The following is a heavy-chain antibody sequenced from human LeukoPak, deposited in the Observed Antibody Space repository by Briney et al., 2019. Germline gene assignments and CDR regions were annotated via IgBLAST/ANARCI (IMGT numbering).Heavy chain of an antibody. CDR3: AKDSDYVWGSYRLFDY. V-gene: IGHV3-23*01. CDR1: GFTFSSYA. CDR2: ISGSGGST. D-gene: IGHD3-16*02. Sequence: PGGSLRLSCAASGFTFSSYAMSWVRQAPGKGLEWVSAISGSGGSTYYADSVKGRFTISRDNSKNTLYLQMNSLRAEDTAVYYCAKDSDYVWGSYRLFDYWGQGTLVTVSS. J-gene: IGHJ4*02.